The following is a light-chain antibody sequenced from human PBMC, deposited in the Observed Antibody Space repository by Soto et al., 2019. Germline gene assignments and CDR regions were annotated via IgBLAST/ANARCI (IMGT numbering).Light chain of an antibody. J-gene: IGKJ1*01. CDR2: GAS. CDR3: QQYNIWPQT. CDR1: QSVSSN. Sequence: EIVMTQSPATLSVSPGEGATLSCRASQSVSSNLAWYQQKPGQAPRLLIYGASTSATGISAGFSGSGSETEFTLTISSLQSEDFALYYCQQYNIWPQTFGQGTKVEIK. V-gene: IGKV3-15*01.